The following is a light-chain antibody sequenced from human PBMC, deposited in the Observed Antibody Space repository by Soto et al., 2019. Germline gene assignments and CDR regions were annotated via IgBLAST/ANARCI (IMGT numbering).Light chain of an antibody. CDR3: QQYDTSPRT. J-gene: IGKJ1*01. V-gene: IGKV3-20*01. CDR1: QNLGSGY. Sequence: EIVLTQSPGTLSLSPGDRATLSCRASQNLGSGYLAWYQQKPGQAPRILIYAASSRATGIPDRFSGSGSGTDFSLTISRLEPEDFAVSYCQQYDTSPRTFGQGTKMDIK. CDR2: AAS.